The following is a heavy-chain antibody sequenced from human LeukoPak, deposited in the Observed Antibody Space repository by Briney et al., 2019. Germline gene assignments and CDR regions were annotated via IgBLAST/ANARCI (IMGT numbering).Heavy chain of an antibody. CDR1: GFTFSKYW. D-gene: IGHD6-19*01. V-gene: IGHV3-74*01. Sequence: GGSLRLSCAASGFTFSKYWMLWVRQAPGKGLESVSRINTDGTVTTYADSVKGRFTVSRDNAYNTMFLQMNSVRDEDTAMYYCATKQWLAPPPDSWGQGTPVTVSS. J-gene: IGHJ4*02. CDR2: INTDGTVT. CDR3: ATKQWLAPPPDS.